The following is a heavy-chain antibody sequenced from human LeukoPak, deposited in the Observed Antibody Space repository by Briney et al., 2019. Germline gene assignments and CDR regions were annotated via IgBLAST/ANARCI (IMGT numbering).Heavy chain of an antibody. D-gene: IGHD3-16*02. V-gene: IGHV4-39*07. CDR2: IYYSGST. CDR3: ARAPRTGAWDMITFGGVIVHGDAFDF. CDR1: GGSISSSSYY. J-gene: IGHJ3*01. Sequence: SETLSLTCTVSGGSISSSSYYWGWIRQPPGKGLEWIGSIYYSGSTYYNPSLKSRVTVSVGMSKNQFSLQLSSVTAADTAVYYCARAPRTGAWDMITFGGVIVHGDAFDFWGQGTMVTVSS.